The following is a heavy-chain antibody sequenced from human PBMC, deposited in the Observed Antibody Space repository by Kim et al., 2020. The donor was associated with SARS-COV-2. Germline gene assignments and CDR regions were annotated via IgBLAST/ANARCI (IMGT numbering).Heavy chain of an antibody. V-gene: IGHV3-23*01. CDR3: AKDEELRYFDWLFIFDY. D-gene: IGHD3-9*01. Sequence: GGSLRLSCAASGFTFSSYAMSWVRQAPGKGLEWVSAISGSGGSTYYADSVKGRFTISRDNSKNTLYLQMNSLRAEDTAVYYCAKDEELRYFDWLFIFDYLGQGTLVTVSS. J-gene: IGHJ4*02. CDR2: ISGSGGST. CDR1: GFTFSSYA.